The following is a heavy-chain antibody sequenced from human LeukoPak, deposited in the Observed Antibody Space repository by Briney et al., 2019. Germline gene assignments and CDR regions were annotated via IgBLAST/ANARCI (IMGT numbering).Heavy chain of an antibody. CDR2: VIPIFGTA. D-gene: IGHD2-15*01. CDR1: GGTFSCYA. J-gene: IGHJ6*03. Sequence: ASVKLSCNAAGGTFSCYAISWVRHPPAQGLELEGGVIPIFGTANSAQKFQGRVTITADESTSIAYMELSSLRSEDTAVYYCASATLRCSGGSCYDMDVWGKGTTVTVSS. CDR3: ASATLRCSGGSCYDMDV. V-gene: IGHV1-69*13.